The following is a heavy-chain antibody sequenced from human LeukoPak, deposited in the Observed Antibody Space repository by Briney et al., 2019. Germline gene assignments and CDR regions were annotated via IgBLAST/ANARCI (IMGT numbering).Heavy chain of an antibody. CDR3: ARAAYIAARRYDY. Sequence: GESLMISCKGSGYSFTIYWIGWVRQMPGKGLEWMGIIYPGDSDTRYSPSVQGQVAISADKSISTAYLQWSSLKASDTAMYYCARAAYIAARRYDYWGQGTLVTVSS. V-gene: IGHV5-51*01. CDR2: IYPGDSDT. CDR1: GYSFTIYW. J-gene: IGHJ4*02. D-gene: IGHD6-6*01.